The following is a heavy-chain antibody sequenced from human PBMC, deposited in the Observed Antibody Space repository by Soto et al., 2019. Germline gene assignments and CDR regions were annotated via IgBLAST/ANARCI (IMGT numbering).Heavy chain of an antibody. CDR1: GFTVSSNY. J-gene: IGHJ4*02. CDR3: ARDGLSRSRYYFDY. D-gene: IGHD6-13*01. Sequence: EVQLVESGGGLVQPGGSLRLSCAASGFTVSSNYMNWVRQAPGKGLEWVSIIYGAASTYYADSVKGRFTISRDNSKNTLYLQMNSLRAEDTAVYYCARDGLSRSRYYFDYWGQGTLVTVSS. V-gene: IGHV3-66*01. CDR2: IYGAAST.